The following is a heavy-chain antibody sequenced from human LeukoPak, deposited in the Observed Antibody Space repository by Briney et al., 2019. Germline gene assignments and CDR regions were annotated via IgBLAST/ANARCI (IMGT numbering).Heavy chain of an antibody. CDR3: AREGLKNVHNPLGY. J-gene: IGHJ4*02. CDR1: GGSISSYY. D-gene: IGHD5-24*01. CDR2: IKQSERT. V-gene: IGHV4-34*01. Sequence: ASETLSLTCTVSGGSISSYYWSWIRQPPGKGLEWIGEIKQSERTNYNPSLKSRVTISIDTSKNQFSLKLTSVTAADTAVYYCAREGLKNVHNPLGYWGQGTLVTVPS.